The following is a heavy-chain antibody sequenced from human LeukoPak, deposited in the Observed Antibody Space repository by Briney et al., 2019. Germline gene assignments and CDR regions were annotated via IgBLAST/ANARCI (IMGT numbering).Heavy chain of an antibody. J-gene: IGHJ6*03. CDR2: INPNSGGT. D-gene: IGHD3-10*01. CDR3: AITSRDYYCYSMDV. CDR1: GYSFTVYY. V-gene: IGHV1-2*02. Sequence: ASVTVSFKASGYSFTVYYMHWVRHAPGQGLEWMGWINPNSGGTNYAQKFQGRVTMTRDTSISTAYMELSRLRSDDTAVYYCAITSRDYYCYSMDVWGKGTTVTISS.